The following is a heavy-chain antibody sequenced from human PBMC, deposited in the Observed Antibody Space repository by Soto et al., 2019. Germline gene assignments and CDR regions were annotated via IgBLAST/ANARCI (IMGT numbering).Heavy chain of an antibody. V-gene: IGHV3-23*01. J-gene: IGHJ6*02. CDR2: ISGSGGST. CDR3: AKGNVIVPSSIYGMDV. D-gene: IGHD2-21*01. CDR1: GFTFNNYG. Sequence: PGGSLRLSCEASGFTFNNYGMSWVRQAPGKGLEWVSGISGSGGSTYYADSVKGRFTISRDNSKNTLYLQMNSLRAEDTAMYYCAKGNVIVPSSIYGMDVWGQGTTVTVSS.